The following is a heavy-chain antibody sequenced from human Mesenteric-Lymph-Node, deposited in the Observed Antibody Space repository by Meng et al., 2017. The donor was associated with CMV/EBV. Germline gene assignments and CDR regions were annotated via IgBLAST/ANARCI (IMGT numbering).Heavy chain of an antibody. D-gene: IGHD3-10*01. CDR3: ATVRGSLDI. Sequence: GESLKISCAASGFTVSSNYMSWVRQAPGKGLEWVSVIYSGGSTYYADSVKGRFTISRDNAKNSLYLQMNSLRAEDTAVYYCATVRGSLDIWGQGTMVTVSS. CDR1: GFTVSSNY. CDR2: IYSGGST. V-gene: IGHV3-53*01. J-gene: IGHJ3*02.